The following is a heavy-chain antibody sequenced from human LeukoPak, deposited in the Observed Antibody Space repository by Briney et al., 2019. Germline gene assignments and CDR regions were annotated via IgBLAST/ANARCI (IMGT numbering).Heavy chain of an antibody. Sequence: SETLSLTCTVSGGSISSYYWSWIRQPPGKGLEWIGYIYYSGSTNYSPSLKSRVTISVDTSKNQFSLKLSSVTAADTAVYYCARSRFGEFYYFDYWGQGTLVTVSS. CDR2: IYYSGST. D-gene: IGHD3-10*01. V-gene: IGHV4-59*01. CDR1: GGSISSYY. CDR3: ARSRFGEFYYFDY. J-gene: IGHJ4*02.